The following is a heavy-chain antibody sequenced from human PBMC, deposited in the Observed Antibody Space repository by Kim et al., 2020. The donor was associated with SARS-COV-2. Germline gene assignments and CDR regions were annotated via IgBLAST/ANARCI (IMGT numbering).Heavy chain of an antibody. J-gene: IGHJ4*02. Sequence: ASVKVSCEASGYRFSDYGISWVRQAPGQWLEWLGWISAYNGNTNYAQRLQGRVTMTTDTSTSTAYMELRSLRSDDTAVYYCARDSVGMQLWTWGQGTLVTVSS. D-gene: IGHD5-18*01. CDR2: ISAYNGNT. CDR1: GYRFSDYG. V-gene: IGHV1-18*04. CDR3: ARDSVGMQLWT.